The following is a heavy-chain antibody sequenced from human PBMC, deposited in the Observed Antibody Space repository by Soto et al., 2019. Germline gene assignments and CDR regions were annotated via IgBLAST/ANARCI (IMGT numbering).Heavy chain of an antibody. CDR2: IYFNGRT. CDR3: ARSLMDV. J-gene: IGHJ6*03. Sequence: PSETLSLTCTVSGVSIRESGFYWGWIRQPPGKGLEWIGGIYFNGRTYHNPSLKSRVTLSLDASKNQFSLKLISVTAADTAVYYCARSLMDVWGKGTTVTVSS. V-gene: IGHV4-39*01. CDR1: GVSIRESGFY.